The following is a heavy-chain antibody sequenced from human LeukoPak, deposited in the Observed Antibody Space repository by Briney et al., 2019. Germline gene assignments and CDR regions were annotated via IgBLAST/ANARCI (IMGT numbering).Heavy chain of an antibody. D-gene: IGHD4-23*01. CDR3: ARLVTGTTVINSGWFDP. CDR1: GFTFSRYA. CDR2: IYSGGNT. J-gene: IGHJ5*02. V-gene: IGHV3-66*04. Sequence: GRSLRLSCAASGFTFSRYAMHWVRQAPGKGLEWASVIYSGGNTYHADSVKGRFSISRDNSKNTVYLQMNGLRVEDTAVYYCARLVTGTTVINSGWFDPWGRGTLVTVSS.